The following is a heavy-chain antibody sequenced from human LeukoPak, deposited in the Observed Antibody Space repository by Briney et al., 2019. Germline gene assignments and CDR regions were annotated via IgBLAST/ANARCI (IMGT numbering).Heavy chain of an antibody. V-gene: IGHV4-59*01. J-gene: IGHJ6*02. CDR2: IYYSGST. CDR1: GGSISSYY. D-gene: IGHD6-13*01. Sequence: SETLSLTCTVSGGSISSYYWSWIRQPPGKGLEWIGYIYYSGSTNYNPSLKSRVTISVDTSKNQFSLKLSSVTAADTAVYYCARLTSSSWLNYYYYGMDVWGQGTTVTVSS. CDR3: ARLTSSSWLNYYYYGMDV.